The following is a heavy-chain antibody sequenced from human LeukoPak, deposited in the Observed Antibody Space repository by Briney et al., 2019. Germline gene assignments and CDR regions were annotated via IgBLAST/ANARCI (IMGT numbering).Heavy chain of an antibody. CDR3: ARGDYGSGSPYYYYYMDV. J-gene: IGHJ6*03. D-gene: IGHD3-10*01. CDR2: IKAKAHGGTI. V-gene: IGHV3-15*01. CDR1: GFTFINAW. Sequence: GGSLRLSCAASGFTFINAWMAWVRQAPGKGLEWVGRIKAKAHGGTIEYAAPVRGRFTISRDNSKNTLFLQMNSLRAEDTAVYYCARGDYGSGSPYYYYYMDVWGKGTTVTISS.